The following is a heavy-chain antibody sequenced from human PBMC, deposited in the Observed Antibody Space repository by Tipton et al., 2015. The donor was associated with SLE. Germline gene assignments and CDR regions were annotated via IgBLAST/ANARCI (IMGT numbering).Heavy chain of an antibody. D-gene: IGHD2-2*01. V-gene: IGHV4-39*07. CDR3: ARDRGVVVPTALNYMDV. CDR1: GDSVTSSTYF. Sequence: LRLSCTVSGDSVTSSTYFWGWIRQPPGKGLEWIGNVYYSGSTSYNPSLKRRVTLSVDTSKNQFSLKLSSVTAADTAVYYCARDRGVVVPTALNYMDVWGKGTTVAVSS. J-gene: IGHJ6*03. CDR2: VYYSGST.